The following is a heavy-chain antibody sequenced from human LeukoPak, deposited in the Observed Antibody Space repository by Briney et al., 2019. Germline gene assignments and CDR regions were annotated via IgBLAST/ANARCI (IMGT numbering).Heavy chain of an antibody. CDR3: ARGGYCTNGVCWDYYYYYMDV. Sequence: GGSLRLSCAVSGFNFNTFCMTWVRQAPGKGLEWVANIKADGSERYYDDSVKSRFTVSRDNAKNSLYLQMNSLRAEDTAVYYCARGGYCTNGVCWDYYYYYMDVWGKGTTVTVSS. CDR2: IKADGSER. J-gene: IGHJ6*03. CDR1: GFNFNTFC. V-gene: IGHV3-7*01. D-gene: IGHD2-8*01.